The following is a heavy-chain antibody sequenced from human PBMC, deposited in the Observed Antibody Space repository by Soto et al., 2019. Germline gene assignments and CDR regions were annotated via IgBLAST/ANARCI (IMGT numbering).Heavy chain of an antibody. CDR3: ARRMTWSLWCFDL. CDR2: MNPNSGNT. V-gene: IGHV1-8*01. J-gene: IGHJ2*01. Sequence: QVQLLQSGAEVKKPGTSVRVSCRASGYTFKDYDINWVRRAPGQGLDWMGWMNPNSGNTDYARKFHDRITMTRSVSARTAFMELSSLNPEDTAVYYCARRMTWSLWCFDLWGSGPQVTVSS. D-gene: IGHD3-3*01. CDR1: GYTFKDYD.